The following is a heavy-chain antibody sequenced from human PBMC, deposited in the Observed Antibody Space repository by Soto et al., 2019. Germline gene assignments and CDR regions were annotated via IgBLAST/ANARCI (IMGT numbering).Heavy chain of an antibody. V-gene: IGHV3-30-3*01. Sequence: QVQLVESGGGVVQPGRSLRLSCAASGFTFSSYALHWVRQAPGKGLEWVAVISYDGSNKYYEDSVKGRFTISRDNSKNTLYLQMNSLRAEDTAVYYCARERAMVRENYFDCWGQGTLVTVSS. CDR2: ISYDGSNK. J-gene: IGHJ4*02. CDR1: GFTFSSYA. D-gene: IGHD3-10*01. CDR3: ARERAMVRENYFDC.